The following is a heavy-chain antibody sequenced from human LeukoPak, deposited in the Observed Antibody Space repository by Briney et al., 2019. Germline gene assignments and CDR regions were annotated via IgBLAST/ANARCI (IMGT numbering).Heavy chain of an antibody. V-gene: IGHV3-21*01. CDR2: ISSSSSYI. Sequence: GGSLRLSCAASGFTFSSYSMNWVRQAPGKGLEWVSSISSSSSYIYYADSVKGRFTISRDNAKNSLYLQMNSLRAEDTAVYYCARGPRKIFGVSDYWGQGTLVTVSS. CDR3: ARGPRKIFGVSDY. J-gene: IGHJ4*02. D-gene: IGHD3-3*01. CDR1: GFTFSSYS.